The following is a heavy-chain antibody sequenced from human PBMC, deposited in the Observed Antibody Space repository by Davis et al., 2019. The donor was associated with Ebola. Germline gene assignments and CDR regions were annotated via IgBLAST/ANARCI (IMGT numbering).Heavy chain of an antibody. D-gene: IGHD2-2*01. J-gene: IGHJ3*02. V-gene: IGHV4-34*01. CDR3: AKEDIVVAGYAFDI. Sequence: SETLSLTCAVYGASFSRYSWSWLPQPPGTGRAWIRETTHSGSTNYNPSLTSRVTISVDTSKNQFSLKLSYVTAADTAVYYCAKEDIVVAGYAFDIWGRGTMVTVS. CDR1: GASFSRYS. CDR2: TTHSGST.